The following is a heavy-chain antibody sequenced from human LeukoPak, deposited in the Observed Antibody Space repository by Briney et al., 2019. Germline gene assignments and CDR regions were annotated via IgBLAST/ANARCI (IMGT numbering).Heavy chain of an antibody. CDR3: AREGGYSGSPGAFDI. CDR1: GFTFSSYW. D-gene: IGHD1-26*01. Sequence: GGSLRLSCAASGFTFSSYWMSWARQAPGKGLEWVAIIKQDGSEKYYVDSVKGRFTISRDNAKNSLYLQMNSLRAEDTAVYYCAREGGYSGSPGAFDIWGQGTMVTVSS. CDR2: IKQDGSEK. J-gene: IGHJ3*02. V-gene: IGHV3-7*01.